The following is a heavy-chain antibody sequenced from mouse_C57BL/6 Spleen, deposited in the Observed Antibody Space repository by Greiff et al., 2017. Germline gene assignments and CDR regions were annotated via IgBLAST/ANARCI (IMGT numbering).Heavy chain of an antibody. CDR1: GYTFTSYW. V-gene: IGHV1-69*01. CDR2: IDPSDSYT. J-gene: IGHJ4*01. Sequence: QVQLQQPGAELVMPGASVKLSCKASGYTFTSYWMHWVKQRPGQGLEWIGEIDPSDSYTNYNQKFKGKSTLTVDKSSSTAYMQLSSLTSEDSAVYYCARSLIYDGYYNAMDYWGQGTSVTGSS. CDR3: ARSLIYDGYYNAMDY. D-gene: IGHD2-3*01.